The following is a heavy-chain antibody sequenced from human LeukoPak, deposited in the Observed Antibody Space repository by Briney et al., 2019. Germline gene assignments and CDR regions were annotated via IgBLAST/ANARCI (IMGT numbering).Heavy chain of an antibody. V-gene: IGHV4-59*01. CDR1: GGSITGYY. CDR2: IYDSGST. D-gene: IGHD3-22*01. CDR3: ARGRGQPDYGTSGYFDY. Sequence: SETLSLTCTVSGGSITGYYWSWIRQPPGKGLEWIGYIYDSGSTDYKPSLKSRVTISVDTSKNQFSLKLTYVTAADTAVYYCARGRGQPDYGTSGYFDYWGQGSLVTVSS. J-gene: IGHJ4*02.